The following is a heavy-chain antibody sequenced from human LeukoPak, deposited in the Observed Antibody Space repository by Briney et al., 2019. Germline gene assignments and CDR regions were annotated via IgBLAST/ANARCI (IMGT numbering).Heavy chain of an antibody. CDR3: ARVNDYSNYVYYYYYMDV. CDR1: GFTFSSYW. D-gene: IGHD4-11*01. Sequence: GGSLRLSCAASGFTFSSYWMHWVRQAPGKGLEWVSVIYSGGSTYYADSVKGRFTISRDNSKNTLYLQMNSLRAEDTAVYYCARVNDYSNYVYYYYYMDVWGKGTTVTVSS. J-gene: IGHJ6*03. V-gene: IGHV3-53*01. CDR2: IYSGGST.